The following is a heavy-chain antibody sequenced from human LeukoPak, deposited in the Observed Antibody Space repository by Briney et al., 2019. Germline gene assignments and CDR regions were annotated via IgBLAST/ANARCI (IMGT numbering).Heavy chain of an antibody. CDR3: ARGLGYYYYYMDV. Sequence: SETLSLTCAVYGGSFSGYYWSWIRQPPGKGLEWIGEINHSGSTNYNPSLKSRVTISVDTSKNQFSLKLSSVTAADTAVYYCARGLGYYYYYMDVWGKGTTVTVSS. V-gene: IGHV4-34*01. J-gene: IGHJ6*03. CDR1: GGSFSGYY. CDR2: INHSGST.